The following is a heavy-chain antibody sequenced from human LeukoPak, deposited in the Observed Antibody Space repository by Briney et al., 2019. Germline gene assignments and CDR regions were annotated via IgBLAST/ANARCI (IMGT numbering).Heavy chain of an antibody. CDR3: ARHDRSMRFFDY. CDR1: GFTFSSYA. CDR2: IGDNGDTT. J-gene: IGHJ4*02. D-gene: IGHD1-1*01. V-gene: IGHV3-23*01. Sequence: GGSLRLSCAASGFTFSSYAMSWVRQAPGKGLEWVSAIGDNGDTTYYADSVEGRFTISRDNSKNTVFLQMNSLRAEDTAVYYCARHDRSMRFFDYWGQGILVTVSS.